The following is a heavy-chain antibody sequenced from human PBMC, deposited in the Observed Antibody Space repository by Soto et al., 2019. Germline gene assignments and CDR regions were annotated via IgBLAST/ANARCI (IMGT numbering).Heavy chain of an antibody. Sequence: KPSETLSLTCTVSGGSISSGGYYWSWIRQHPGKGLEWIGYIYYSGSTYYNPSLKSRVTISVDTSKNQFSLKLSSVTAADTAVYYCARDPRSSGNYGMDVWGQGTTVTVSS. J-gene: IGHJ6*02. CDR2: IYYSGST. D-gene: IGHD6-6*01. CDR3: ARDPRSSGNYGMDV. V-gene: IGHV4-31*03. CDR1: GGSISSGGYY.